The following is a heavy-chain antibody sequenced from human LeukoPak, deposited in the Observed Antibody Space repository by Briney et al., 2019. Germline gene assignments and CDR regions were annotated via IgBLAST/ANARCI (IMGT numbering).Heavy chain of an antibody. CDR2: IYYCGST. V-gene: IGHV4-39*01. D-gene: IGHD5-24*01. J-gene: IGHJ4*02. Sequence: SETLSLTCTVSGGSISSSSYYWGGLRQPRGKGLEGIGSIYYCGSTYYTPSLKIRVTISVHTSKNLFSLKLSSVTAADTAVYYCARLGNGYSANYFDYWGQGTLVTVSS. CDR1: GGSISSSSYY. CDR3: ARLGNGYSANYFDY.